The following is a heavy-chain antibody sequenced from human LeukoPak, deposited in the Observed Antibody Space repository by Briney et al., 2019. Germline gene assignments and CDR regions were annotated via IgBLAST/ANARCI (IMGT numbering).Heavy chain of an antibody. CDR1: GYTFTGYY. CDR2: INPNSGGT. CDR3: ARDSSTPLQYCDFWSGFDSKNWFDP. D-gene: IGHD3-3*01. J-gene: IGHJ5*02. V-gene: IGHV1-2*02. Sequence: GASVKVSCKASGYTFTGYYMHWVRQAPGQGLEWMGWINPNSGGTNYAQKFQGRVTMTRDTSISTAYMELSRLRSDDTAVYYCARDSSTPLQYCDFWSGFDSKNWFDPWGQGTLVTVSS.